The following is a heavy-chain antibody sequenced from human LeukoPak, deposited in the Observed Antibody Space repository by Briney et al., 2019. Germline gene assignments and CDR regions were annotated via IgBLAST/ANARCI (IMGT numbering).Heavy chain of an antibody. D-gene: IGHD5-18*01. CDR3: AKQRGYTYGYPFDS. V-gene: IGHV3-23*01. Sequence: GGSLRLSCAASGFTFSSYAMNWVRQAPGKGLEWVSTISGSGDSTYYADSVKGRFTISRDNSESTLYVHMSSLRAEDTAVYYCAKQRGYTYGYPFDSWGQGTLVTVSS. CDR1: GFTFSSYA. J-gene: IGHJ4*02. CDR2: ISGSGDST.